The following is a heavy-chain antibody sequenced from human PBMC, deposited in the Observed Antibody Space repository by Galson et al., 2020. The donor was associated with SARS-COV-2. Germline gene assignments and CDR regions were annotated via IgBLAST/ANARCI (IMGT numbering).Heavy chain of an antibody. Sequence: SETLSLTCTISGGSISSYYWSWIRQTPGKGLEWIGHISHNEITNYHPSLKSRVTMSIDRSKNHFSLHLTSVTAADTAVYYCARDVGSTPSYGLEVWGQGTTVTVSS. CDR2: ISHNEIT. J-gene: IGHJ6*02. V-gene: IGHV4-59*01. CDR1: GGSISSYY. D-gene: IGHD1-26*01. CDR3: ARDVGSTPSYGLEV.